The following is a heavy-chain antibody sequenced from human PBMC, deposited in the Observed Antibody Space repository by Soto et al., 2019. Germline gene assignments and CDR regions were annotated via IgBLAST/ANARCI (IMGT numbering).Heavy chain of an antibody. CDR2: IYSGGST. Sequence: GGSLRLSCAASGFTVSSNYMSWVRQAPGKGLEWVSVIYSGGSTYYADSVRGRFTISRDNSKNTLYLQMNSLRAEDTAVYYCARVYDSSGYYPFDYWGQGTLVTVSS. D-gene: IGHD3-22*01. CDR3: ARVYDSSGYYPFDY. J-gene: IGHJ4*02. CDR1: GFTVSSNY. V-gene: IGHV3-53*01.